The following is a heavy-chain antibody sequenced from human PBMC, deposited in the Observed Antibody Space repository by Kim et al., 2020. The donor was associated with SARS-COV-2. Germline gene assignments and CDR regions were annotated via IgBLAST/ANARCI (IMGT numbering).Heavy chain of an antibody. Sequence: GGAKYYADSVKGRFTVSRDNSKNTLDLQRGSLRDEDMAMYYCARSRTFDYWGRGTLVTVSS. CDR2: GGAK. J-gene: IGHJ4*02. V-gene: IGHV3-64*02. CDR3: ARSRTFDY.